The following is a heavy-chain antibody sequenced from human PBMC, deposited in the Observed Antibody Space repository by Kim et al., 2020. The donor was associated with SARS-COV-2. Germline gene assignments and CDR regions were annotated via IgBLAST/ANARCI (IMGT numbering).Heavy chain of an antibody. CDR1: GGSISSSSYY. D-gene: IGHD6-19*01. CDR3: AGHLRGGIAVAGGYYFDY. Sequence: SETLSLTCTVSGGSISSSSYYWGWIRQPPGKGLEWIGSIYYSVSTYYNPSLKSRVTISVDTSKNQFSLKLSSVTAADTAVYYCAGHLRGGIAVAGGYYFDYWGQGTLVTVSS. V-gene: IGHV4-39*01. CDR2: IYYSVST. J-gene: IGHJ4*02.